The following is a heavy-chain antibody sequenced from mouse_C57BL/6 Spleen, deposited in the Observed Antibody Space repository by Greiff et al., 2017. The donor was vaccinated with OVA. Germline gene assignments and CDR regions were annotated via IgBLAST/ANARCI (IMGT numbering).Heavy chain of an antibody. J-gene: IGHJ2*01. CDR2: ISSGSSTI. CDR1: GFTFSDYG. D-gene: IGHD2-4*01. V-gene: IGHV5-17*01. Sequence: EVMLQESGGGLVKPGGSLKLSCAASGFTFSDYGMHWVRQAPEKGLEWVAYISSGSSTIYYADTVKGRFTISRDNAKNTLFLQMTSLRAEDTAMYYCARAYYDYPYYFDDWGKGTTLTVSS. CDR3: ARAYYDYPYYFDD.